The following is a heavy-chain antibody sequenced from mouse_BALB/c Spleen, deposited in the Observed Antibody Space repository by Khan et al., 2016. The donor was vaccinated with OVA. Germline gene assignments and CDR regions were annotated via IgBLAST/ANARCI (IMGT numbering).Heavy chain of an antibody. Sequence: VQLQQSGPELVKPGASVKMSCKASGYTLTRYVMHWVKQKPGQGLEWIGYINPYNDGTKYNEKFKGKATLTSDKSSSTAYMELSSLTSEDSAVYYCVRPGNRYERVFDYWGQGTTLTVSS. V-gene: IGHV1S136*01. CDR2: INPYNDGT. CDR1: GYTLTRYV. J-gene: IGHJ2*01. D-gene: IGHD2-14*01. CDR3: VRPGNRYERVFDY.